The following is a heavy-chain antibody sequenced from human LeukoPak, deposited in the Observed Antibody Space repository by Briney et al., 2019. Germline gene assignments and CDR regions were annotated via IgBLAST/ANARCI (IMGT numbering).Heavy chain of an antibody. CDR3: AIDDVAATPENWFDP. Sequence: ASVTVSCKASGYTFTGYYMHWVRQAPGQGLEWMGWINPNSGGTNYAQKFQGRVTITRDTSISTAYMELSRLRSDDTAVYYCAIDDVAATPENWFDPWGQGTLVTVSS. CDR1: GYTFTGYY. V-gene: IGHV1-2*02. D-gene: IGHD2-15*01. CDR2: INPNSGGT. J-gene: IGHJ5*02.